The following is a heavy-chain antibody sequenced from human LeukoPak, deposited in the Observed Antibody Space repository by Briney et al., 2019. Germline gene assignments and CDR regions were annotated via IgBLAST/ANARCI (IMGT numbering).Heavy chain of an antibody. CDR1: GVSFSSDA. CDR2: ISGCGSST. CDR3: AKSFGPVIAAAGTGAD. V-gene: IGHV3-23*01. D-gene: IGHD6-13*01. J-gene: IGHJ4*02. Sequence: GGSLRLSCAASGVSFSSDAMSWVCQAPGKGQGLVSVISGCGSSTDYADSVKGRFIISGDNSKNMLYLQVSSLRADDTGVYYCAKSFGPVIAAAGTGADWGQGTLVTVSS.